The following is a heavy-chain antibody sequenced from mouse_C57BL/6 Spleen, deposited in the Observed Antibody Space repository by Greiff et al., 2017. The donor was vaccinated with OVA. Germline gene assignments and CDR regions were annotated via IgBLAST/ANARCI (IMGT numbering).Heavy chain of an antibody. CDR3: ARTWDEDDY. Sequence: QVQLQQSGPELVKPGASVKISCKASGYAFSSSWMNWVKQRPGKGLEWIGRIYPGDGDTNYNGKFKGKATLTADKSSSTAYMQLSSLTSEDSAVYFCARTWDEDDYWGQGTTLTVSS. CDR1: GYAFSSSW. CDR2: IYPGDGDT. V-gene: IGHV1-82*01. D-gene: IGHD4-1*01. J-gene: IGHJ2*01.